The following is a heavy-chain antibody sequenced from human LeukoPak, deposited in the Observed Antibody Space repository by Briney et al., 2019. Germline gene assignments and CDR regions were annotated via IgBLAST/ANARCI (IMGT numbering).Heavy chain of an antibody. CDR3: ALFGESTDYYFDY. J-gene: IGHJ4*02. V-gene: IGHV3-43*02. Sequence: GGSLRLXCAASGFTFDDYAMHWVRQAPGKGLEWVSLISGDGGNTHYADSVKGRFTISRDNSKNSLYLQMNSLRTEDTALYYSALFGESTDYYFDYWGQGTLITVSS. CDR1: GFTFDDYA. CDR2: ISGDGGNT. D-gene: IGHD3-10*02.